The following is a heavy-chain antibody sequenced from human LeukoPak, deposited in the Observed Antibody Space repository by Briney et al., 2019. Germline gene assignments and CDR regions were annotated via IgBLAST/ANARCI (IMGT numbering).Heavy chain of an antibody. CDR3: VKGGWADY. CDR1: GFNFSNYW. Sequence: PGGSLRLSCAASGFNFSNYWMTWVRQAPEKGLEWVANIKEDGSEKYYVDSVKGRFAISRDNAKNSLYLQMNSLRAEDTAVYYCVKGGWADYWGQGNLVTVSS. J-gene: IGHJ4*02. CDR2: IKEDGSEK. D-gene: IGHD6-19*01. V-gene: IGHV3-7*01.